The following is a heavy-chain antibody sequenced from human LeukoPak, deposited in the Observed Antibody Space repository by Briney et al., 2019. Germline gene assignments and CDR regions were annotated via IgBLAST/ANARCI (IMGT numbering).Heavy chain of an antibody. J-gene: IGHJ4*02. CDR1: GYTFTGYY. V-gene: IGHV1-2*02. Sequence: ASVKVSFKASGYTFTGYYIHWVRQAPGQGLEWLGWINPNAGDTKYAQKFQGRVTVTRDTSISTAYMELSRLRSDDTAVYYCVTSSAVGGAQRAFDYWGQGTLVTVSS. CDR2: INPNAGDT. CDR3: VTSSAVGGAQRAFDY. D-gene: IGHD3-10*01.